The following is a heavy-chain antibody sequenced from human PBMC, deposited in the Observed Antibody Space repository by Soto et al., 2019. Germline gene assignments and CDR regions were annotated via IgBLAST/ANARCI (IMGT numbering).Heavy chain of an antibody. J-gene: IGHJ4*02. Sequence: QVQLVQSGAEVKKPGSSVKVSCKASGGTFSSYAISWVRQAPGQGLEWMGGIIPIFGTANYAQKFQGRVTIAADESTRTAYMDLSSLRSEDTALYYCARHGYNFGGWYYLDYWGQRTLVTVSS. CDR2: IIPIFGTA. CDR1: GGTFSSYA. D-gene: IGHD5-12*01. CDR3: ARHGYNFGGWYYLDY. V-gene: IGHV1-69*01.